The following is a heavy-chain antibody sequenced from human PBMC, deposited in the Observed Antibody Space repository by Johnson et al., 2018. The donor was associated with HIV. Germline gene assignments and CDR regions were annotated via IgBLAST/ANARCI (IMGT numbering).Heavy chain of an antibody. CDR2: IGTAGDT. D-gene: IGHD6-6*01. J-gene: IGHJ3*02. CDR3: ARWLYSSSSEIEAFDI. CDR1: GFTFSSYD. V-gene: IGHV3-13*01. Sequence: MMLVESGGGVVQPGRSLRLSCAASGFTFSSYDMHWVRQGTGKGLEWVSAIGTAGDTYYPGSVKGRFTISRENAKNSLYLQMNSLRAEDTALYYCARWLYSSSSEIEAFDIWGQGTMVTVSS.